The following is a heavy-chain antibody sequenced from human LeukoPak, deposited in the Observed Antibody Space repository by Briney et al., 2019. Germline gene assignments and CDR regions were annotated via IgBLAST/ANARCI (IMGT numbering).Heavy chain of an antibody. Sequence: GESLKISCKGSGYSFTSYWIGWVCQMPGKGLEWMGIIYPGDSDTRYSPSFQGQVTISADKSISTAYLQWSSLKASDTAMYYCARHRPGWLQSYHYYYYYMDVWGKGTTVTVSS. CDR1: GYSFTSYW. CDR2: IYPGDSDT. V-gene: IGHV5-51*01. CDR3: ARHRPGWLQSYHYYYYYMDV. J-gene: IGHJ6*03. D-gene: IGHD5-24*01.